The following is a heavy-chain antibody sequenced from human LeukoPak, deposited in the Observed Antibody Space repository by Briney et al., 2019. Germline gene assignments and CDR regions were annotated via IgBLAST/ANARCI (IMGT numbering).Heavy chain of an antibody. V-gene: IGHV1-18*01. CDR1: GYTFTSYG. Sequence: ASVKVSCKASGYTFTSYGISWVRQAPGQGLEWMGWIGAYNGNTNYAQKLQGRVTMTTDTSTSTAYMELRSLRSDDTAVYYCARGYCSGGSCSFWVDYFDYWGQGTLVTVSS. J-gene: IGHJ4*02. CDR3: ARGYCSGGSCSFWVDYFDY. CDR2: IGAYNGNT. D-gene: IGHD2-15*01.